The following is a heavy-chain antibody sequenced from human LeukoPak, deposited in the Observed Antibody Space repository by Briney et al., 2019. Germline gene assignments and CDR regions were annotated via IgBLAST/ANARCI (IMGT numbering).Heavy chain of an antibody. J-gene: IGHJ4*02. D-gene: IGHD3-10*01. CDR2: ISPYSGNT. CDR3: AREGDYGSGTYYTDVY. CDR1: GYTFSSYG. V-gene: IGHV1-18*01. Sequence: ASVEVSCKASGYTFSSYGVTWVRQAPGQGLEWMGWISPYSGNTIYAQKLQGRVAMTTDTSTNTAYMELRSLRSDDTAVYYCAREGDYGSGTYYTDVYWGQGTLLTVSS.